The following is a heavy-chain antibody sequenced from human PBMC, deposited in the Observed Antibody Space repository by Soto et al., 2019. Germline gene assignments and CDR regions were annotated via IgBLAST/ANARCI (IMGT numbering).Heavy chain of an antibody. CDR2: INSDGSST. CDR1: GFTFSSYW. D-gene: IGHD2-2*01. Sequence: GGSLRLSCAASGFTFSSYWMHWVRQAPGKGLVWVSRINSDGSSTSYADSVKGRFTISRDNAKNTLYLQMNSLRAEDTAVYYCARALGCSSTSCYGFYYGMDVWGQGTTVTVSS. CDR3: ARALGCSSTSCYGFYYGMDV. J-gene: IGHJ6*02. V-gene: IGHV3-74*01.